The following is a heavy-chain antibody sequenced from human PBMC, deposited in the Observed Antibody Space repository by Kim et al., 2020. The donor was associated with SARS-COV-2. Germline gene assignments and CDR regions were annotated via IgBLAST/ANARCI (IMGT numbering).Heavy chain of an antibody. Sequence: GGSLRLSCAASGFTFSSYWMHWVRQAPGKGLVWVSRINSDGSSTSYADSVKGRFTISRDNAKNTLYLQMNSLRAEDTAVYYCARDVGTQYYYDSSGYYYALGGTDAFDIWGQGTMVTVSS. CDR3: ARDVGTQYYYDSSGYYYALGGTDAFDI. V-gene: IGHV3-74*01. CDR1: GFTFSSYW. D-gene: IGHD3-22*01. J-gene: IGHJ3*02. CDR2: INSDGSST.